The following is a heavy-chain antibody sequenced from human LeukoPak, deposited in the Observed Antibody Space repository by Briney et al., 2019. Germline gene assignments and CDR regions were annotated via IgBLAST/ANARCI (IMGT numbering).Heavy chain of an antibody. J-gene: IGHJ6*02. Sequence: GGSLRLSCAAAGFTLSIYSMNWVRQAPGKGLEWVSSISSSSSYIYYADSVKGRVTISRDNAKNSLYLQMNSLRAEDTAVYYCARDLLEYDILTGYYSRYGMDVWGQGTTVTVSS. CDR3: ARDLLEYDILTGYYSRYGMDV. CDR2: ISSSSSYI. D-gene: IGHD3-9*01. CDR1: GFTLSIYS. V-gene: IGHV3-21*01.